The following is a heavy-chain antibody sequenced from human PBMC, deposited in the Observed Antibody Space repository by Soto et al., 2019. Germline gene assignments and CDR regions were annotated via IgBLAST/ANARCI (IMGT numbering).Heavy chain of an antibody. J-gene: IGHJ6*02. CDR3: ARVGRAASCGGLGYYNYPMDV. V-gene: IGHV1-69*01. CDR2: ILPIFGKV. Sequence: QVQLVQSGAEVKKPGSSVKVSCKASGGTFSSYALSWVRQAPGQGLEWMGGILPIFGKVNFAQKFQGRVTITADEATSTAFMELSSLRSEDTAVYYCARVGRAASCGGLGYYNYPMDVWGQGTTVTVSS. D-gene: IGHD2-21*01. CDR1: GGTFSSYA.